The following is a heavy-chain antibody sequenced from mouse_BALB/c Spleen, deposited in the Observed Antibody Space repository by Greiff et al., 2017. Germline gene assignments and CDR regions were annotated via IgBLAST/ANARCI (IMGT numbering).Heavy chain of an antibody. V-gene: IGHV1-9*01. CDR3: TRHGNYYFDY. J-gene: IGHJ2*01. Sequence: QVQLKQSGAELMKPGASVKISCKATGYTFSSYWIVWVKQRPGHGLEWIGEILPGSGSTNYNETFKGKATLTVDKSSSTAYMQLSSPTSEDSAVFYCTRHGNYYFDYWGQGTTLTVSS. D-gene: IGHD2-1*01. CDR2: ILPGSGST. CDR1: GYTFSSYW.